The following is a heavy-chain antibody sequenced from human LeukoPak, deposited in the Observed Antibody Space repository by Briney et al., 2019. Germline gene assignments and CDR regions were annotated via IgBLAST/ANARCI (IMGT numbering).Heavy chain of an antibody. J-gene: IGHJ4*02. V-gene: IGHV1-69*13. CDR3: ARGSTPYDSSGYPDY. CDR1: GGTFSSYA. Sequence: SVKVSCKASGGTFSSYAISWVRQAPGQGLEWMGGIIPIFGTANYAQKFQGRVTITADESTSTAYMELSSLRSEDTAVYYCARGSTPYDSSGYPDYWGQGTLVTVSS. D-gene: IGHD3-22*01. CDR2: IIPIFGTA.